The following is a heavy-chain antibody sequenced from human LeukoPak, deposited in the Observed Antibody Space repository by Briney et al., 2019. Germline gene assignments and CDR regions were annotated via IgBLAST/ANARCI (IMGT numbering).Heavy chain of an antibody. CDR3: ARTKYYYDSSGYYYGSKTPYYFDY. V-gene: IGHV4-4*07. CDR1: GGSISSYY. D-gene: IGHD3-22*01. Sequence: PSETLSLTCTVSGGSISSYYWSWIRQPAGKGLEWIGRIYTSGSTDYNPPLKSRVTISVDTSKNQFSLKLSSVTAADTAVYYCARTKYYYDSSGYYYGSKTPYYFDYWGQGTLVTVSS. J-gene: IGHJ4*02. CDR2: IYTSGST.